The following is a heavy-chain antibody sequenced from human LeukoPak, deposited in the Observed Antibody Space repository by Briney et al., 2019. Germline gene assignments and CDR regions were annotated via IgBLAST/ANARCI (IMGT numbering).Heavy chain of an antibody. J-gene: IGHJ4*02. Sequence: ASVKVSCKASGYTFTGYYMHWVRQAPGQGLEWMGWISAYNGNTNYTQKLQGRVTMTTDTSTSTAYMELRSLRSDDTAVYYCARGSLKSIAAARFWGQGTLVTVSS. CDR1: GYTFTGYY. D-gene: IGHD6-13*01. CDR2: ISAYNGNT. V-gene: IGHV1-18*04. CDR3: ARGSLKSIAAARF.